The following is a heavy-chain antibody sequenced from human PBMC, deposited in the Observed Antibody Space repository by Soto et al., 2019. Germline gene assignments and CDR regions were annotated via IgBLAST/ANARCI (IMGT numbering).Heavy chain of an antibody. Sequence: ASVKVSCKASGGTFSSYAISWVRQAPGQGLEWMGGIIPIFGTANYAQKFQGRVTITADESTSTAYMELSSLRSEDTAVYYCARSYYYDSSGYHYYFDYWGQGTLVTVSS. CDR2: IIPIFGTA. CDR1: GGTFSSYA. V-gene: IGHV1-69*13. D-gene: IGHD3-22*01. J-gene: IGHJ4*02. CDR3: ARSYYYDSSGYHYYFDY.